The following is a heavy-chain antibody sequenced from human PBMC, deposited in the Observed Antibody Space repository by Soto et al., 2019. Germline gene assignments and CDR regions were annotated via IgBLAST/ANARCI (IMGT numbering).Heavy chain of an antibody. V-gene: IGHV4-39*01. D-gene: IGHD6-19*01. Sequence: PSETLSLTCIGSGGSINSSSYFWGWVRQPPGKGLEWIGSIYYSGSTYYNPSLRSRVTISVDTSKNQFSLKLSSVTAADTAVFYCARHYSSGSRNRFDPWGQGTLVTVSS. J-gene: IGHJ5*02. CDR2: IYYSGST. CDR3: ARHYSSGSRNRFDP. CDR1: GGSINSSSYF.